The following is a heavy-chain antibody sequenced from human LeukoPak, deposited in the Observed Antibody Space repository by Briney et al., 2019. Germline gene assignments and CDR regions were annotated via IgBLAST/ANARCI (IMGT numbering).Heavy chain of an antibody. CDR3: ARHIGGGIEDMDV. CDR1: GGSIGTYY. V-gene: IGHV4-59*08. CDR2: IYVTGT. Sequence: SETLSLTCTVSGGSIGTYYWSWIRQSPGKGLEWIGYIYVTGTRYNPYLQSRVTISVNRSRNQFFLKMSSVTAADTAVYYCARHIGGGIEDMDVWGKGTKVIVSS. D-gene: IGHD3-16*02. J-gene: IGHJ6*03.